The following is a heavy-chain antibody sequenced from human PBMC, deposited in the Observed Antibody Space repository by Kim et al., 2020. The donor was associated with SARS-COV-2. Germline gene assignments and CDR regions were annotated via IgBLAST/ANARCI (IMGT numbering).Heavy chain of an antibody. CDR1: GFTFSSYA. V-gene: IGHV3-30*04. CDR2: ISYDGSNK. CDR3: ARDAMVRGVPDYYYYGMDV. J-gene: IGHJ6*02. D-gene: IGHD3-10*01. Sequence: GGSLRLSCAASGFTFSSYAMHWVRQAPGKGLEWVAVISYDGSNKYYADSVKGRFTISRDNSKNTLYLQMNSLRAEDTAVYYCARDAMVRGVPDYYYYGMDVWGQGTTVTVSS.